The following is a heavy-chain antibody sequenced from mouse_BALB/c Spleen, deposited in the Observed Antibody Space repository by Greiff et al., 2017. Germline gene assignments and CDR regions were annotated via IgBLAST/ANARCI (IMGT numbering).Heavy chain of an antibody. J-gene: IGHJ4*01. CDR1: GDSITSGY. Sequence: EVKVVESGPSLVKPSQTLSLTCSVTGDSITSGYWNWIRKFPGNKLEYMGYISYSGSTYYNPSLKSRISITRDTSKNQYYLQLNSVTTEDTATYYCARPLRPYYYAMDYWGQGTSVTVSS. CDR3: ARPLRPYYYAMDY. V-gene: IGHV3-8*02. D-gene: IGHD1-2*01. CDR2: ISYSGST.